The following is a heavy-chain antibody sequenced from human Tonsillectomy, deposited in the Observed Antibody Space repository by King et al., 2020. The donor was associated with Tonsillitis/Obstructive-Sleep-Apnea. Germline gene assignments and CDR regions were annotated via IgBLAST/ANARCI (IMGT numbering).Heavy chain of an antibody. Sequence: VQLVESGSELKKPGASVKVSCMASGYTFTSYAMNWVRQAPGQGLEWMGWINTNTGNPTYAQGFTGRFVFSLDTSVSTAYLQISSLKAEDTAVYYCAREGLITIFGPMHDGVDYWGQGTLVTVSS. D-gene: IGHD3-3*01. V-gene: IGHV7-4-1*02. CDR2: INTNTGNP. CDR3: AREGLITIFGPMHDGVDY. J-gene: IGHJ4*02. CDR1: GYTFTSYA.